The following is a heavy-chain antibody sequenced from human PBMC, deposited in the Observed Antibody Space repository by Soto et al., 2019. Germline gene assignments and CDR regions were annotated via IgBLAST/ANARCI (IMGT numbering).Heavy chain of an antibody. J-gene: IGHJ4*02. Sequence: QLPLQESRSGPVKPSQTLFLTRAVFGGSISRGGYPLSRIPQPPGKGLEWIGDIYHSGSTYYNPSLKSRVTISVDRSKNQFSLKLSSVTAADTAVYYCARAGGLGAVAVDYWGQGTLVTVSS. D-gene: IGHD6-19*01. CDR3: ARAGGLGAVAVDY. CDR2: IYHSGST. CDR1: GGSISRGGYP. V-gene: IGHV4-30-2*01.